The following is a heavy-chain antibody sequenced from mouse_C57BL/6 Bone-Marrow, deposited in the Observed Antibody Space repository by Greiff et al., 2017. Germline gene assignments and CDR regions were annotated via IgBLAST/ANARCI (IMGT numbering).Heavy chain of an antibody. Sequence: VQLQQSGAELVRPGASVKLSCTASGFNIKDAYMHWVKQRPEQGLEWIGWIDPENGDTKYASKFQGKATITADTSSNTAYLQLSSLTSEDTAVYYCTTADYYGSSSGYWGQGTTLTVAS. CDR2: IDPENGDT. CDR3: TTADYYGSSSGY. V-gene: IGHV14-4*01. J-gene: IGHJ2*01. D-gene: IGHD1-1*01. CDR1: GFNIKDAY.